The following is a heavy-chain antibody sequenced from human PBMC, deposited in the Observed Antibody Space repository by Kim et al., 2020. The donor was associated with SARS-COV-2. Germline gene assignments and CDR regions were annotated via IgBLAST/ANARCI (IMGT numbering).Heavy chain of an antibody. Sequence: ASVKVSCKASGYTFTSYAMHWVRQAPGQRLEWMGWINAGNGNTKYSQKFQGRVTITRDTSASTAYMELSSLRSEDTAVYYCARNSDTIFPYYFDYWGQGTLVTVSS. J-gene: IGHJ4*02. CDR1: GYTFTSYA. V-gene: IGHV1-3*01. CDR2: INAGNGNT. D-gene: IGHD3-3*01. CDR3: ARNSDTIFPYYFDY.